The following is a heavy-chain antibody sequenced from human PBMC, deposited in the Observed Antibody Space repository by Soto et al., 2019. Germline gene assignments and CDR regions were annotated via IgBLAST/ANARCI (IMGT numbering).Heavy chain of an antibody. Sequence: SETLSLTCTVSGGSISSYYWSWIRQPPGKGLEWIGYIYYSGSTNYNPSLKSRVTISVDTSKNQFSLKLSPVTAADTAVYYCARHFAVKPIFGVALMGSNWFDPWGQGTLVTVSS. CDR2: IYYSGST. CDR1: GGSISSYY. V-gene: IGHV4-59*08. CDR3: ARHFAVKPIFGVALMGSNWFDP. D-gene: IGHD3-3*01. J-gene: IGHJ5*02.